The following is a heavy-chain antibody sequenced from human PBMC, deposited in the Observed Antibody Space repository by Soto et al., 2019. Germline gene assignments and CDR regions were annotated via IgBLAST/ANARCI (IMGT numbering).Heavy chain of an antibody. CDR2: IYWDDDK. CDR1: GFSLSTSGVG. V-gene: IGHV2-5*02. Sequence: QITLKESGPTLVKPTQTLTLTCTFSGFSLSTSGVGVGWIRQPPGKALEWLALIYWDDDKRYSPSLKSRLTITNDTSKNQVVLTMTNMNPDNTATYYWAHKSNSSSWAYNWFDPWGQGTLVTVSS. J-gene: IGHJ5*02. D-gene: IGHD6-13*01. CDR3: AHKSNSSSWAYNWFDP.